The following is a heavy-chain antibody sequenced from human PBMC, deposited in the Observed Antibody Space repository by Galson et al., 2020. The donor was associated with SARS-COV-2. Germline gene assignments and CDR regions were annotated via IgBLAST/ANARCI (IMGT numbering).Heavy chain of an antibody. CDR1: GFTFSSYW. V-gene: IGHV3-74*01. Sequence: GGSLRLSCAASGFTFSSYWMHWVRQAPGKGLVWVSRINSDGSSTSYADSVKGRFTISRDNAKNTLYLQMNSLRAEDTAVYYCARVNTMVRGDWRAFDIWGQGTMVTVSS. D-gene: IGHD3-10*01. J-gene: IGHJ3*02. CDR2: INSDGSST. CDR3: ARVNTMVRGDWRAFDI.